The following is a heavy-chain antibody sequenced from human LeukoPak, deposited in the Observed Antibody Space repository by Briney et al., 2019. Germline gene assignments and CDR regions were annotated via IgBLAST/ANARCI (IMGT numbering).Heavy chain of an antibody. CDR3: ARDSYYGSGSFADY. J-gene: IGHJ4*02. CDR2: INSDGSST. Sequence: GGSLRLSCAASGFTFISYWTHWVRQAPGKGLVWVSRINSDGSSTNYADSVKGRFTISRDNAKNTLYLQMNSLRAEDTAVYYCARDSYYGSGSFADYWGQGTLVTVSS. CDR1: GFTFISYW. V-gene: IGHV3-74*01. D-gene: IGHD3-10*01.